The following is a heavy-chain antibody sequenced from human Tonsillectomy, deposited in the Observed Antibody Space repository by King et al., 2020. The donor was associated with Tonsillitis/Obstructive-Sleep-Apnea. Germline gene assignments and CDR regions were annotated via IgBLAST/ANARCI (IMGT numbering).Heavy chain of an antibody. J-gene: IGHJ6*03. CDR3: ARDDIVVVVAEGHYYYYMDV. Sequence: VQLQQWGAGLLKPSETLSLTCAVYGGSFSGYYWSWIRQPPGKGLEWIGEINHSGSTNYNPSLKSRVTISVDTSKNQFSLKLSSVTAADTAVYYCARDDIVVVVAEGHYYYYMDVWGKGTTVTVSS. CDR1: GGSFSGYY. V-gene: IGHV4-34*01. D-gene: IGHD2-15*01. CDR2: INHSGST.